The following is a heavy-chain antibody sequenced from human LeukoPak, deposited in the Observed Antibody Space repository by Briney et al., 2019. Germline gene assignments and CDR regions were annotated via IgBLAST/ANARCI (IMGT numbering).Heavy chain of an antibody. J-gene: IGHJ5*02. CDR3: ARAKPCRPRAWWGSSTSCGGFDP. Sequence: SETLSLTCAVYGGSFSGYYWSWIRQPPGKGLEWIGEINHSGSTNYNPSLKSRITISVDTSKNQFSLKLSSVTAADTAVYYCARAKPCRPRAWWGSSTSCGGFDPWGQGTLVTVSS. CDR1: GGSFSGYY. V-gene: IGHV4-34*01. CDR2: INHSGST. D-gene: IGHD2-2*01.